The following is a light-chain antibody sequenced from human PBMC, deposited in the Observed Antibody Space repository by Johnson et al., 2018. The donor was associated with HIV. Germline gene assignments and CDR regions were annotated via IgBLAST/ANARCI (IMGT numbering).Light chain of an antibody. CDR2: ENN. CDR3: GTWDSSLSTSV. CDR1: SSNIGNNY. Sequence: QSVLTQPPSVSAAPGQKVTISCSGSSSNIGNNYVSWYQQLPGTAPKLLIYENNIRPSGIPERFSGSQSGSSAILGITGRWPEDEGDYYCGTWDSSLSTSVFGTGTKVTVL. V-gene: IGLV1-51*02. J-gene: IGLJ1*01.